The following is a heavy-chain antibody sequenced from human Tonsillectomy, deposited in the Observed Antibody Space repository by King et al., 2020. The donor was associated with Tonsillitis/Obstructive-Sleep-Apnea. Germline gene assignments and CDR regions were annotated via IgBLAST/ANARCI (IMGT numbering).Heavy chain of an antibody. CDR2: IRSKAYGGTT. CDR1: GFTFGDYA. CDR3: TRDGELGYCSGGSCYTGL. V-gene: IGHV3-49*04. D-gene: IGHD2-15*01. Sequence: VQLVESGGGLVQPGRSLRLSCTASGFTFGDYAMSWVRQAPGKGLEWVGFIRSKAYGGTTEYAASVKGRFTISRDDSKSIAYLQMNSLKTEDTAVYYCTRDGELGYCSGGSCYTGLWGQGTLVTVSS. J-gene: IGHJ4*02.